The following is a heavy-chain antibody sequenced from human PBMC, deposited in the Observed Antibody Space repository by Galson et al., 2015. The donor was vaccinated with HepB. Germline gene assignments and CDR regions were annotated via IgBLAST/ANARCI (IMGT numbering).Heavy chain of an antibody. J-gene: IGHJ4*02. Sequence: SGKVSCKVSGFTLTELSMNWVRQAPGKGLEWMGGFDPEDGETIYAQKFQGRVTMTEDTSKDTAYMELSSLRAEDTAVYYCATSPGPSDFWSGYSFDYWGQGTLVTVSS. D-gene: IGHD3-3*01. V-gene: IGHV1-24*01. CDR2: FDPEDGET. CDR3: ATSPGPSDFWSGYSFDY. CDR1: GFTLTELS.